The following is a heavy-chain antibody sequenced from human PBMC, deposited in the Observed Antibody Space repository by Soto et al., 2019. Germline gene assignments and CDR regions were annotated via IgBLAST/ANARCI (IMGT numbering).Heavy chain of an antibody. CDR1: GGSISSYY. Sequence: SETLSLTCTVSGGSISSYYWSWIRQPPGKGLEWIGYIYYSGSTNYNPSLKSRVTISVDTSKNQFSLKLSAVTAADTAVYYCARELDGSGWNSYFQHWGQGTLVTVSS. J-gene: IGHJ1*01. CDR2: IYYSGST. D-gene: IGHD6-19*01. V-gene: IGHV4-59*01. CDR3: ARELDGSGWNSYFQH.